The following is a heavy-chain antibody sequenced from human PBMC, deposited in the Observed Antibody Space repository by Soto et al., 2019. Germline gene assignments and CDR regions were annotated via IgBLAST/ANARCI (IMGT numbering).Heavy chain of an antibody. CDR1: GGSISSYY. D-gene: IGHD3-22*01. CDR3: AVAPYDTSGYYYFDY. Sequence: SETLSLTCTVSGGSISSYYWSWIRQPPGKGLEWIGYIYYSGSTSYNPSLKSRVTISVDTSKNQFSLRLSSVTAADTAVYYCAVAPYDTSGYYYFDYWGQGTLVTVSS. CDR2: IYYSGST. J-gene: IGHJ4*02. V-gene: IGHV4-59*01.